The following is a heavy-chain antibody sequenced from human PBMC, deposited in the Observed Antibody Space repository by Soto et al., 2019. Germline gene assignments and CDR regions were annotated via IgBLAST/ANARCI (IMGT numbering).Heavy chain of an antibody. Sequence: EVQLLESGGGLVQPGGSLRLSCAAPGFTFSTYAMSWVRQAPGKGLEWVSGISGSGGDTYYADSVKGRFIVSRDNPKSTLYLQMNSLRGEDTALYYCAKLSRIALTTAVSFDMWGQGTMVPVSS. J-gene: IGHJ3*02. CDR3: AKLSRIALTTAVSFDM. V-gene: IGHV3-23*01. D-gene: IGHD6-13*01. CDR1: GFTFSTYA. CDR2: ISGSGGDT.